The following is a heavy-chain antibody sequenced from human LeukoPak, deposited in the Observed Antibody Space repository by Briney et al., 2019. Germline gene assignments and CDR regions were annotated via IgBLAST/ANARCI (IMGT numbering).Heavy chain of an antibody. Sequence: SVKVSCKASGGTFSSYAISWVRQAPGQGLEWMGGIIPIFGTANYAQKLQGRVTITADESTSTAYMELSSLRSEDTAVYYCATQKDIVVVPAAIHDAFDIWGQGTMVTVSS. J-gene: IGHJ3*02. CDR1: GGTFSSYA. V-gene: IGHV1-69*01. CDR3: ATQKDIVVVPAAIHDAFDI. CDR2: IIPIFGTA. D-gene: IGHD2-2*02.